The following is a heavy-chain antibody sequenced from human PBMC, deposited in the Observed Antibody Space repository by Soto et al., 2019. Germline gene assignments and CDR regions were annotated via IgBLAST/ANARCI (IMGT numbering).Heavy chain of an antibody. D-gene: IGHD3-22*01. CDR2: ISAYNGNT. V-gene: IGHV1-18*01. CDR3: ARDHSNSSSWPMDY. Sequence: GASVKVSCKASGYTFTSYGISWVRQAPGQGLEWMGWISAYNGNTNYAQKFQDRVTMTTDTSISTAYIELTNLRSDDTAIYFCARDHSNSSSWPMDYWG. CDR1: GYTFTSYG. J-gene: IGHJ4*01.